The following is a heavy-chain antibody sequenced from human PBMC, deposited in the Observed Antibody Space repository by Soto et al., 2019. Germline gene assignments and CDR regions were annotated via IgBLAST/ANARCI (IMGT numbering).Heavy chain of an antibody. CDR2: INPNSGGT. CDR3: ARSRITMVRGVIKGENGMDV. D-gene: IGHD3-10*01. V-gene: IGHV1-2*02. CDR1: GYTFTGYY. J-gene: IGHJ6*02. Sequence: ASVKVSCKASGYTFTGYYMHWVRQAPGQGLEWMGWINPNSGGTNYAQKFQGRVTMTRDTSISTAYMELSGLRSDDTAVYYCARSRITMVRGVIKGENGMDVWGQGTTVTVSS.